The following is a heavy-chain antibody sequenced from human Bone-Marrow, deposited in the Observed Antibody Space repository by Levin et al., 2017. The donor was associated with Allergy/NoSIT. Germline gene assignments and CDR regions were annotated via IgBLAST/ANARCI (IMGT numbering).Heavy chain of an antibody. CDR2: IAGGGAT. Sequence: PGGSLRLSCAASGFTFNNFAMMWVRQAPGKGLEWVSTIAGGGATYYTDSVKGRFTISRDNSKDTLYVEMTSLRVEDTAMYYCAKGVAAGKVDRFDPWGQGTLVTVSS. CDR3: AKGVAAGKVDRFDP. D-gene: IGHD6-13*01. V-gene: IGHV3-23*01. CDR1: GFTFNNFA. J-gene: IGHJ5*02.